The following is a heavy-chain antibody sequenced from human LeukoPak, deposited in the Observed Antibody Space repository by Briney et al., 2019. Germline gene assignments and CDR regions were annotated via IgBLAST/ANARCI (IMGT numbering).Heavy chain of an antibody. CDR2: INHSGST. CDR1: GGSFSGYY. V-gene: IGHV4-34*01. CDR3: VGVSGSYSSGDY. J-gene: IGHJ4*02. D-gene: IGHD3-10*01. Sequence: PSETLSLTCAVYGGSFSGYYWSWIRQPPGKGLEWIGEINHSGSTNYNPSLKSRVTISVDTSKNQFSLKLSSVTAADTAVYYCVGVSGSYSSGDYWGQGTPVTVSS.